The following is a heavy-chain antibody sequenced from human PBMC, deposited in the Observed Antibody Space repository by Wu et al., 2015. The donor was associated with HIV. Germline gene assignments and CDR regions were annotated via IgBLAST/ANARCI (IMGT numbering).Heavy chain of an antibody. CDR2: IIPIFGTA. CDR1: GGTFSSYA. Sequence: QVQLVQSGAEVKKPGSSVKVSCKASGGTFSSYAISWVRQAPGQGLEWMGGIIPIFGTANYAQKFQGRVTITADESTSTAYMELSSPRSEDTAVYYCARVLDYYYYMDVWGKRDHGHRLL. CDR3: ARVLDYYYYMDV. V-gene: IGHV1-69*12. J-gene: IGHJ6*03. D-gene: IGHD3-3*02.